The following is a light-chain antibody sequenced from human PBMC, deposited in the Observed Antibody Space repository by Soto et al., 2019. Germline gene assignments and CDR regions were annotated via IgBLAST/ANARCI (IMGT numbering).Light chain of an antibody. V-gene: IGKV3-20*01. Sequence: EIVLTQSPGTLSLSPGERATLSCRASQSVSSSYLAWYKQKPGQAPRLLIYGASSRATGIPDRFSGSGSGTDFTVNISRLESEDVAGYYCEQYGSSHFTLCVGTKVDVK. CDR3: EQYGSSHFT. J-gene: IGKJ4*01. CDR1: QSVSSSY. CDR2: GAS.